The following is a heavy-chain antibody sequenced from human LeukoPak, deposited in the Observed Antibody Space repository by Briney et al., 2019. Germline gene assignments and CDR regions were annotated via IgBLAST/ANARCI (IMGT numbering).Heavy chain of an antibody. D-gene: IGHD3-10*01. J-gene: IGHJ4*02. V-gene: IGHV4-59*01. Sequence: PSETLCLTCTVSGGSISSYYWSWIRQPPGKGLEWIGYIYYSGSTNYNPSLKSRVTISVDTSKNQFSLKLSSVTAADTAVYYCARDRVVRGVISYFDYWGQGTLVTVSS. CDR2: IYYSGST. CDR1: GGSISSYY. CDR3: ARDRVVRGVISYFDY.